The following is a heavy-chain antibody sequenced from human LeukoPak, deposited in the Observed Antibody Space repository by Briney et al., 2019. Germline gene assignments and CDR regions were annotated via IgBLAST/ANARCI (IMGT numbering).Heavy chain of an antibody. Sequence: GGSLRLSCVVSGFTFSSYWMNWVRQAPGKGLEWVANIKQDGSEKYYVDSVKGRFTISRDNAKKSLYLQMNSLRAEDTAVYYCARETEMANLDYWGQGTLVTVSS. D-gene: IGHD5-24*01. CDR1: GFTFSSYW. CDR3: ARETEMANLDY. CDR2: IKQDGSEK. J-gene: IGHJ4*02. V-gene: IGHV3-7*04.